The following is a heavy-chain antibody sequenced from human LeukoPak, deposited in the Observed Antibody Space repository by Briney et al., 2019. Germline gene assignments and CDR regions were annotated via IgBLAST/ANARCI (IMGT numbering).Heavy chain of an antibody. V-gene: IGHV4-59*01. CDR1: GGSISNYY. D-gene: IGHD3-9*01. CDR2: VYYTGNT. J-gene: IGHJ6*03. Sequence: SETLSLTCTVSGGSISNYYWNWLRQPPGKGLEWFGYVYYTGNTNYNPSLKSRVTISVDTSKNQFSLKLSSVTAADTAVYYCARTNYDILTGYYAFYYYYYMDVWGKGTTVTISS. CDR3: ARTNYDILTGYYAFYYYYYMDV.